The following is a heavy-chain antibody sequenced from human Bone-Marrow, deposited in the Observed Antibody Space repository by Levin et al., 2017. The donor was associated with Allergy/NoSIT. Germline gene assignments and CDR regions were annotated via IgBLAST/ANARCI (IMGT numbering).Heavy chain of an antibody. CDR3: ASSPGGGSYPYFFDS. CDR2: IYYGGST. D-gene: IGHD1-26*01. CDR1: GDSVNSGGYY. Sequence: SETLSLTCSVSGDSVNSGGYYWSWIRQPPGKGLEWIGYIYYGGSTNYNPSLKRRVTMSLDTSNNQFSLKVNSVSAADTAVYYCASSPGGGSYPYFFDSWGQGALLTVSS. V-gene: IGHV4-61*08. J-gene: IGHJ4*02.